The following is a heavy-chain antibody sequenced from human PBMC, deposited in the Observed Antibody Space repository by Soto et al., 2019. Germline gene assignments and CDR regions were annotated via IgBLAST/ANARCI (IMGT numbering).Heavy chain of an antibody. V-gene: IGHV1-69*02. Sequence: GASVKVSCKASGGTFSSYTISWVRQAPGQGLEWMGRIIPILGIANYAQKFQGRVTITADKSTSTAYMELSSLRSEDTAVYYCARVNRWLQPYFDYWGQGTLVTVSS. J-gene: IGHJ4*02. D-gene: IGHD5-12*01. CDR2: IIPILGIA. CDR3: ARVNRWLQPYFDY. CDR1: GGTFSSYT.